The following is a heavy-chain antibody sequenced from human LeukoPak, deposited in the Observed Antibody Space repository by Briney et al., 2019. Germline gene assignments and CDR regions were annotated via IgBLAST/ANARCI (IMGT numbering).Heavy chain of an antibody. D-gene: IGHD6-19*01. CDR1: GYTFTSYA. Sequence: GASVKVSCKASGYTFTSYALSWVRQAPGQGLEWMGWISGYNGNTNYAQRLQGRVTMTSDTSTNTVYMELSSLISEDTAVYYCTRTIGYRPVAGLKEKWFDPWGQGTLVTVSS. V-gene: IGHV1-18*01. CDR2: ISGYNGNT. CDR3: TRTIGYRPVAGLKEKWFDP. J-gene: IGHJ5*02.